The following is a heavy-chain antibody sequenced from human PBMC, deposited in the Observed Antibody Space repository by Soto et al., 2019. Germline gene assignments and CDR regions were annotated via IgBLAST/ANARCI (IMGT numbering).Heavy chain of an antibody. V-gene: IGHV3-15*01. CDR2: IKSKSVGVTT. CDR1: GLSFSNVW. CDR3: TTYSTQTFCVGGPCCSVQTKIHDS. Sequence: EVQLVESGGGLVKPGGSLTLSCAASGLSFSNVWMSWVRQAPGKGLEWVGHIKSKSVGVTTDYTAPVKGRFTISRDDSKDTLYLQMNSLKTEDTAVYYCTTYSTQTFCVGGPCCSVQTKIHDSWGQGILVTVSS. D-gene: IGHD2-15*01. J-gene: IGHJ4*02.